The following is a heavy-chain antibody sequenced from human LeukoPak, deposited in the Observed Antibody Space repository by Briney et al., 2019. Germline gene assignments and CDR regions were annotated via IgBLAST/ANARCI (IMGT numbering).Heavy chain of an antibody. CDR3: ARDPLSRGPQYDAFDI. J-gene: IGHJ3*02. V-gene: IGHV4-59*12. Sequence: SETLSLTCTVSGGSISSYYWSWIRQPPGKGLEWIGYIYYSGSTNYNPSLKSRVTMSVDTSKNQFSLKLSSVTAADTAVYYCARDPLSRGPQYDAFDIWGQGTMVTVSS. CDR2: IYYSGST. CDR1: GGSISSYY.